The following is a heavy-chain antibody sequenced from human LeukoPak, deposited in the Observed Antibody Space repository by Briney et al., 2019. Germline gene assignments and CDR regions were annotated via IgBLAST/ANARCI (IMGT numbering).Heavy chain of an antibody. D-gene: IGHD2-15*01. CDR1: GFTFSSYA. Sequence: GGSLRLSCAASGFTFSSYAMSWVRQAPGKGLEWVSVISGSGGSTYYADSVKGRFTISRDNSKNTLYLQMNSLRVEDTAVYYCARDWAQDIVVVEAATFDYWGQGTLVTVSS. CDR2: ISGSGGST. J-gene: IGHJ4*02. V-gene: IGHV3-23*01. CDR3: ARDWAQDIVVVEAATFDY.